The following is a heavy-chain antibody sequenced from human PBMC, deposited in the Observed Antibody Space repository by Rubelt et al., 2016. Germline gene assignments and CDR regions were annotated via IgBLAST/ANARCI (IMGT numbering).Heavy chain of an antibody. CDR2: INHSGST. CDR3: ARALRDSSGYYYFDY. J-gene: IGHJ4*02. Sequence: QVQLQQWGAGLLKPSETLSLTCAVYGGSFSGYYWSWTRQPPGKGLEWIGEINHSGSTNYNPSPKGRVTISVDTSKNQFSLKLSSVTAADTAVYYCARALRDSSGYYYFDYWGQGTLVTVSS. CDR1: GGSFSGYY. D-gene: IGHD3-22*01. V-gene: IGHV4-34*01.